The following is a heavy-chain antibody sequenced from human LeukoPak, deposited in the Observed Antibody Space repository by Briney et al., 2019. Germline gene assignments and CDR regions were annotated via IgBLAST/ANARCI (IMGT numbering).Heavy chain of an antibody. V-gene: IGHV3-9*01. CDR1: GFTFDDYA. CDR3: AKDLIRDYSYGYGLGMDV. CDR2: ISWNSGSI. D-gene: IGHD5-18*01. Sequence: GGSLRLSCAASGFTFDDYATHWVRQAPGKGLEWVSGISWNSGSIGYADSVKGRFTISRDNAKNTLYLQMNSLRAEDTALYYCAKDLIRDYSYGYGLGMDVWGQGTTVTVSS. J-gene: IGHJ6*02.